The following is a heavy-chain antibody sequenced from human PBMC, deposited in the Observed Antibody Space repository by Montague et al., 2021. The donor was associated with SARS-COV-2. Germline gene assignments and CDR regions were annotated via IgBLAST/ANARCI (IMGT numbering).Heavy chain of an antibody. CDR1: GGSITNNIDY. D-gene: IGHD3-22*01. CDR3: ARLKRYFDSSGSPSAFDF. J-gene: IGHJ3*01. V-gene: IGHV4-39*02. Sequence: TLSLTCTVSGGSITNNIDYWAWIRQPPGKGLEWIGSIYYTGNXXXNXXXKSXVTISVVTSKNHFTLKLSSVTAAEAAVYYCARLKRYFDSSGSPSAFDFWGQGTKVTVSS. CDR2: IYYTGNX.